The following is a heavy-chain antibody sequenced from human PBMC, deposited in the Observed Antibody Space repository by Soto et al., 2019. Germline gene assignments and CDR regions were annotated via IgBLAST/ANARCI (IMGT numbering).Heavy chain of an antibody. J-gene: IGHJ5*02. V-gene: IGHV1-69*01. Sequence: QVQLVQSGAEVKKPGSSVKVSCKASGGTFSSYAISWVRQAPGQGLEWMGGIIPIFGTANYAQKFQGRVTITADEATSTAYMELGSRRSEDTAVDYLASDCPWTRSCFDPWGQGTLVTVFS. CDR2: IIPIFGTA. D-gene: IGHD1-1*01. CDR3: ASDCPWTRSCFDP. CDR1: GGTFSSYA.